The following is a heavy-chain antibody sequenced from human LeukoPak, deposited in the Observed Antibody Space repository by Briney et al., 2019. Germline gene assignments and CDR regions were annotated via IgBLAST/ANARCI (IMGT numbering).Heavy chain of an antibody. V-gene: IGHV3-72*01. Sequence: GGSLSLSCAVSGFTFSDHFLAWVRQAPGKGPEWVGRSRNKAKSYTTEYAASVKGRFTISRDNSKNSLYLQMDSLKTEDTAVYYCVRVGFVAGSDYLDSWGQGTLVTVSS. CDR3: VRVGFVAGSDYLDS. CDR2: SRNKAKSYTT. J-gene: IGHJ4*02. CDR1: GFTFSDHF. D-gene: IGHD6-19*01.